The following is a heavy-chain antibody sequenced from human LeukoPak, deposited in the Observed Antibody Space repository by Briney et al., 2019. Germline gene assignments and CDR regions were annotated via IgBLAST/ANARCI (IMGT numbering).Heavy chain of an antibody. CDR2: MYYSGRT. J-gene: IGHJ4*02. D-gene: IGHD1-26*01. Sequence: ETLSLTCTVSNGSISSYYWSWIRQPPGKGLGWIGYMYYSGRTNYNPSLKSRVTISLDTSKNQFSLSLSSVTAADTAVYYCASLILGTNSAHFDCWGQGTLVTVSS. CDR3: ASLILGTNSAHFDC. V-gene: IGHV4-59*08. CDR1: NGSISSYY.